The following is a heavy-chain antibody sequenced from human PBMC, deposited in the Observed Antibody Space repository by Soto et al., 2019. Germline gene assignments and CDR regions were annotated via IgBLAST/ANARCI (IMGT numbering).Heavy chain of an antibody. CDR3: AREGYSSSHDAFDI. J-gene: IGHJ3*02. Sequence: QVQLVESGGGVVQPGRSLRLSCAASGFTFSSYAMHWVRQAPGKRLEWVAVISYDGSNKYYADSVKVRFTISRDNSKNTLYLQMNILRAEDTAVYYCAREGYSSSHDAFDIWGQGTMVTVSS. CDR1: GFTFSSYA. D-gene: IGHD6-13*01. V-gene: IGHV3-30-3*01. CDR2: ISYDGSNK.